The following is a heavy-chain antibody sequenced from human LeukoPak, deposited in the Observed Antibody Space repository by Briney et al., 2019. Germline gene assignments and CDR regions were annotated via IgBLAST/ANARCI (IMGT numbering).Heavy chain of an antibody. CDR3: ASRARRSEWELLRYYYYMDV. J-gene: IGHJ6*03. Sequence: GASVKVLCNASGGTFSSCATIWGRQPAGQRVEWMGGIIPIFDTANYAQKFQDRVMTTTDESTRKAYMELSNLRCEDNTVLYCASRARRSEWELLRYYYYMDVWGKGTTVTVSS. D-gene: IGHD1-26*01. CDR1: GGTFSSCA. CDR2: IIPIFDTA. V-gene: IGHV1-69*05.